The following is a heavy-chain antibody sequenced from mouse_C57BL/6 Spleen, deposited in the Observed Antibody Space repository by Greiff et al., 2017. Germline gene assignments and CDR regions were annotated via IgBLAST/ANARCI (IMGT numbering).Heavy chain of an antibody. V-gene: IGHV2-5*01. D-gene: IGHD1-1*01. CDR1: GFSLTSYG. Sequence: QVQLKESGPGLVQPSQSLSITCTVSGFSLTSYGVHWVRQSPGKGLEWLGVIWRGGSTDYNAAFMSRLSITKDNSKSQVFFKMNSLQADDTAIYYCATSYYYGSTRYAMDYWGQGTSVTVSS. CDR2: IWRGGST. CDR3: ATSYYYGSTRYAMDY. J-gene: IGHJ4*01.